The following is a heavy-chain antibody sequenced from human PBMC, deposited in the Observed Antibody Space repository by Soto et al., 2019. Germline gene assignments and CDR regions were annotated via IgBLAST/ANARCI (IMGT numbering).Heavy chain of an antibody. CDR2: ISGSGGST. CDR1: GFTFSSYA. Sequence: LSLTCAASGFTFSSYAMSWVRQAPGKGLEWVSAISGSGGSTYYADSVKGRFTISRDNSKNTLYLQMNSLRAEDTAVYYCAKPPRTYYYGSGSYYNDWGQGTLVTVSS. D-gene: IGHD3-10*01. V-gene: IGHV3-23*01. CDR3: AKPPRTYYYGSGSYYND. J-gene: IGHJ4*02.